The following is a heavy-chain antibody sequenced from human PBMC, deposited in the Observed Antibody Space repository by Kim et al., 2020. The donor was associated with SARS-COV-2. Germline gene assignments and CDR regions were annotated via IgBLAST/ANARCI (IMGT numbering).Heavy chain of an antibody. D-gene: IGHD2-2*03. V-gene: IGHV4-31*03. CDR1: GGSISSGGYY. J-gene: IGHJ1*01. CDR3: ARDGYCSSTSCYGYFQH. CDR2: IYYSGST. Sequence: SETLSLTCTVSGGSISSGGYYWSWIHQHPGKGLEWIGYIYYSGSTYYNPSLKSRVTISVDTSKNQFSLKLSSVTAADTAVYYCARDGYCSSTSCYGYFQHWGQGTLVTVSS.